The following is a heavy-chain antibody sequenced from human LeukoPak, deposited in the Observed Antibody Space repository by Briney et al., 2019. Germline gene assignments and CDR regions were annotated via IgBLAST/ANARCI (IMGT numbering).Heavy chain of an antibody. CDR3: ARDEIVVVITFSAFDI. V-gene: IGHV3-23*01. J-gene: IGHJ3*02. D-gene: IGHD3-22*01. CDR1: GFTFSSYI. Sequence: GGSLRLSCAASGFTFSSYIMSWVRQAPGKGLEWVSAISGSGGSTYYADSVKGRFTISRDNSKNTLYLQMNSLRAEDTAVYYCARDEIVVVITFSAFDIWGQGTMVTVSS. CDR2: ISGSGGST.